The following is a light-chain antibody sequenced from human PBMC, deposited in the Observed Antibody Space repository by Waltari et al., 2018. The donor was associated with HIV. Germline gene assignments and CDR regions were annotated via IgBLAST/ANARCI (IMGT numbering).Light chain of an antibody. J-gene: IGKJ4*01. V-gene: IGKV1-5*03. CDR2: KAS. Sequence: DIQMTKSPSTLSASVGARVTITCRASQSISSWLAWYQQKPGKAPKLLIYKASSLESGVPSRFSGSGSGTEFTLTISSLQPDDFATYYCRQHNSYPLTFGGGTKVEIK. CDR1: QSISSW. CDR3: RQHNSYPLT.